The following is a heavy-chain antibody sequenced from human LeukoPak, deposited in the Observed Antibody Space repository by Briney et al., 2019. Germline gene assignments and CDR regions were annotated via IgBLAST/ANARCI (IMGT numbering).Heavy chain of an antibody. J-gene: IGHJ4*02. CDR1: GFTFDDYA. Sequence: PGRSLRLSCAASGFTFDDYAMHWVRQAPGKGLEWVSGISWNSGSIGYADSVKGRFTVSRDNAKNSLYLQMNSLRAEDTALYYCAKDLWLWGQGTLVTVSS. CDR3: AKDLWL. V-gene: IGHV3-9*01. CDR2: ISWNSGSI. D-gene: IGHD5-12*01.